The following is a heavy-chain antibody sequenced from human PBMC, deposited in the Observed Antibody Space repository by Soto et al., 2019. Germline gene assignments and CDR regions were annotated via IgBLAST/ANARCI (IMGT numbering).Heavy chain of an antibody. D-gene: IGHD6-19*01. Sequence: PGGSLILSCAASGFTFSSLAMGWVRQAPGKGLEWVSVIDYSGGTTYYTDSVKGRFTISRDNSKKTLYLQMNSLRAEDTAVYYCAKDATRTSGWYHFDYWGQGALVTVSS. J-gene: IGHJ4*02. CDR2: IDYSGGTT. CDR1: GFTFSSLA. V-gene: IGHV3-23*01. CDR3: AKDATRTSGWYHFDY.